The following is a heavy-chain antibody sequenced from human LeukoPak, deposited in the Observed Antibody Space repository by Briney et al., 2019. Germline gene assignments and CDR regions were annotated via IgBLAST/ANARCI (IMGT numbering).Heavy chain of an antibody. Sequence: GESLRLSCAASGITFGSYWMTWVRQAPGKGLECVANIKPDGSEKHYVDSVEGRFTISRDNAKNSLFLEMNSLRAEDTAVYYCARGRMAVASSYEYWGQGTLVTVSS. CDR2: IKPDGSEK. J-gene: IGHJ4*02. CDR3: ARGRMAVASSYEY. D-gene: IGHD6-19*01. V-gene: IGHV3-7*05. CDR1: GITFGSYW.